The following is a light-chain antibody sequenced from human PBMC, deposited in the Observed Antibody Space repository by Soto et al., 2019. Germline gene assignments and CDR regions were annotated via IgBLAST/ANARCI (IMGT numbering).Light chain of an antibody. CDR3: QQYGSSPLT. J-gene: IGKJ1*01. V-gene: IGKV3-20*01. Sequence: EIVLTQSPGTLSLSPGKRATLSCRASQSVSSSYLAWYQQKPGQAPRLLIYGASSRATGIPDRFSGSGSGTDLTLTISRLEPEDFAVYYCQQYGSSPLTFGQGTKVEIK. CDR1: QSVSSSY. CDR2: GAS.